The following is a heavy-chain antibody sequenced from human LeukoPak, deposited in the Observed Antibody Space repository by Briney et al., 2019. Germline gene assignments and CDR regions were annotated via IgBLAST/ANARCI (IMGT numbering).Heavy chain of an antibody. J-gene: IGHJ4*02. CDR1: GFTFSSYG. CDR3: AKDLDSSGYYDY. Sequence: TGGSLRLSCAASGFTFSSYGMSWVRQAPGKGLEWVSAISGSGGSTYYADSVKGRFTISRDNSKNTLYLQMNSLRAEDTAVYYCAKDLDSSGYYDYWGQGTLVTVSS. V-gene: IGHV3-23*01. CDR2: ISGSGGST. D-gene: IGHD3-22*01.